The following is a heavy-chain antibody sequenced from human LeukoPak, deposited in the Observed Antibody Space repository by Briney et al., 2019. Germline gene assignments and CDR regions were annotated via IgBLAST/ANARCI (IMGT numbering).Heavy chain of an antibody. CDR2: INPSGGST. V-gene: IGHV1-46*01. J-gene: IGHJ6*02. D-gene: IGHD6-6*01. Sequence: ASVKVSCKASGYTFTSYYMHWVRQAPGQGLEWMGIINPSGGSTSYAQKFQGRVTMTRDTSTSTVYMELSSLRSEDTAVYYCAREGYSSSSDYYYGTDVWGQGTTVTVSS. CDR1: GYTFTSYY. CDR3: AREGYSSSSDYYYGTDV.